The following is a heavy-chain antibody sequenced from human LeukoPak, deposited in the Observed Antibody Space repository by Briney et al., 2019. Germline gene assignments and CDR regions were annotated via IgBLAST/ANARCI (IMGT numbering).Heavy chain of an antibody. CDR1: GFTFSSYA. V-gene: IGHV3-23*01. Sequence: TGGSLRLSCAASGFTFSSYAMSWVRQAPGKGLEWVSAISGSGGSTYYADSVKGRFTISRDNSKNTLYLQMNSLRAEDTAVYYCAKDGGPHGGYYFDYWGQGTLVTVSS. CDR2: ISGSGGST. D-gene: IGHD2-15*01. J-gene: IGHJ4*02. CDR3: AKDGGPHGGYYFDY.